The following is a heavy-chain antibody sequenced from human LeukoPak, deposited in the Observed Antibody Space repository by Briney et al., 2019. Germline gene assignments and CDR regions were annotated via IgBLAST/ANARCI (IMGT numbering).Heavy chain of an antibody. CDR1: GFTFSYHY. J-gene: IGHJ4*02. CDR2: IRNKANSYTT. V-gene: IGHV3-72*01. Sequence: QSGGSLRLSCAASGFTFSYHYMAWVRQAPGKGLQWVGRIRNKANSYTTEYAASVKGRFTITRDDSENSLYLQMSSLKTEDRAVYYCAREEFSDYVPFCGYWGQGALVTVSS. D-gene: IGHD5-12*01. CDR3: AREEFSDYVPFCGY.